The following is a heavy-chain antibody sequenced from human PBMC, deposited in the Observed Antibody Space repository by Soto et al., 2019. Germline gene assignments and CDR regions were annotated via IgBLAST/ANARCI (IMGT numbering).Heavy chain of an antibody. Sequence: QVQLVQSGAEVKKPGASVKVSCKASGYTFTSYGISWVRQAPGQGLEWMGWISAYNGNTNYAQKLQGRVTMTTDTSTSTAYMELRSLRSDDTAVYYCASSPLGAFWSGPHRYYFDYWGQGTLVTVSS. CDR2: ISAYNGNT. CDR3: ASSPLGAFWSGPHRYYFDY. D-gene: IGHD3-3*01. V-gene: IGHV1-18*01. J-gene: IGHJ4*02. CDR1: GYTFTSYG.